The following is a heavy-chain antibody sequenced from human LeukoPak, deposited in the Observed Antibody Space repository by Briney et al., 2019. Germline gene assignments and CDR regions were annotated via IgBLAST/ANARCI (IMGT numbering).Heavy chain of an antibody. CDR2: ISYDGSNK. CDR3: AKDSFVRDIYRFFDWSFDG. Sequence: GRSLRLSCAASGFTFSSYGMHWVRQAPGKGLEWVAVISYDGSNKYYADSVKGRFTISRDNSKNTLYLQMNSLRAEDTAVYYCAKDSFVRDIYRFFDWSFDGWGQGTLVTVSS. J-gene: IGHJ4*02. CDR1: GFTFSSYG. D-gene: IGHD3-9*01. V-gene: IGHV3-30*18.